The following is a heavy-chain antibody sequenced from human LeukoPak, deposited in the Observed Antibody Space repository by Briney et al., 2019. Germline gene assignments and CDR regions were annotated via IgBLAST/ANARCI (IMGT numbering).Heavy chain of an antibody. J-gene: IGHJ4*02. CDR3: ARVGIVGAPYYFDY. CDR1: GFTVSSNY. D-gene: IGHD1-26*01. CDR2: IYSGGST. V-gene: IGHV3-66*01. Sequence: GGSLRLSCAASGFTVSSNYMTWVRQAPGKGLEWVSVIYSGGSTYYADSVKGRFTISRDNSKNTLYLQMSSLRAEDTAVYYCARVGIVGAPYYFDYWGQGTLVTVSS.